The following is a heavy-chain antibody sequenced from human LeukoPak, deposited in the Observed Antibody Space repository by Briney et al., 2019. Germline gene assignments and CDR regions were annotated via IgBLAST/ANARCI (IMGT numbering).Heavy chain of an antibody. D-gene: IGHD3-10*01. V-gene: IGHV1-3*01. CDR3: ARGGSGSFPFDF. CDR1: GYTFTSYD. Sequence: ASVKVSCKASGYTFTSYDINWVRQAPGQRLGWMGWINADNSNTKYSEKFQGRVTVTRDTSASTAYMELSSLRSEDTAVYYCARGGSGSFPFDFWGQGTLVTVSS. CDR2: INADNSNT. J-gene: IGHJ4*02.